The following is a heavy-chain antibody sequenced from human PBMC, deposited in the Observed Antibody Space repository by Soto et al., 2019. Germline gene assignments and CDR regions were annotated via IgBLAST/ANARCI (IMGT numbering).Heavy chain of an antibody. J-gene: IGHJ4*02. CDR2: IVVGSGNT. CDR1: GVSFTSSA. CDR3: AVTEVVPAAPKFDY. D-gene: IGHD2-2*01. Sequence: SVKVSCKASGVSFTSSAVQWVRQARGQRLEWIGWIVVGSGNTNYAQKFQERVTITRDMSTSTAYMELSSLRSEDTAVYYCAVTEVVPAAPKFDYWGQGTLVTVSS. V-gene: IGHV1-58*01.